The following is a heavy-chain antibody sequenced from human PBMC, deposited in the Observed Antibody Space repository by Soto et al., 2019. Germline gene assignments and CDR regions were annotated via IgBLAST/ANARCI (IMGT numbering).Heavy chain of an antibody. V-gene: IGHV3-33*01. J-gene: IGHJ4*02. D-gene: IGHD1-1*01. Sequence: QVQVVESGGGVVQPGRSLRLSCAASGFTFSSFGMHWVRQAPGKGLEWVAVIWHDGKNKYYADSAKGRFTISRDNSKNTLYLQMNSLRAEDTAVYYCARDPGNDEAMDYRGQGTMVTVSS. CDR2: IWHDGKNK. CDR3: ARDPGNDEAMDY. CDR1: GFTFSSFG.